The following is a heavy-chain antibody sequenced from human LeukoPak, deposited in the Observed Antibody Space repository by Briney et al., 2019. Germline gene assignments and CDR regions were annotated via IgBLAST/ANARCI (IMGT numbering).Heavy chain of an antibody. J-gene: IGHJ4*02. Sequence: GGSLRLSCAASGFTFSNAWMSWVRQAPGKGLEWVGRIKSKTGGGTTDYAAPVKGRFTISRDDSKNTLYLQMNSLKTEDTAVYYCTTDPLVVLDYWGQGTLVTVSS. V-gene: IGHV3-15*01. CDR3: TTDPLVVLDY. CDR2: IKSKTGGGTT. CDR1: GFTFSNAW. D-gene: IGHD3-22*01.